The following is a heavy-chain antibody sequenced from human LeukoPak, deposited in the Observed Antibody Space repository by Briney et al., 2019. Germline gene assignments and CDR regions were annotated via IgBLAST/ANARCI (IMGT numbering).Heavy chain of an antibody. CDR2: ISYDGSNE. CDR1: GFTFSSYV. Sequence: GGSLRLSCAASGFTFSSYVMHWVRKAPGKGLEWVAIISYDGSNEYYADSVKGRFTLSRDNSKNTLYLQMNSLRAEDTAVYYCAKDPFGGELLTTFDYWGQGTLVTVSS. D-gene: IGHD1-26*01. CDR3: AKDPFGGELLTTFDY. V-gene: IGHV3-30*04. J-gene: IGHJ4*02.